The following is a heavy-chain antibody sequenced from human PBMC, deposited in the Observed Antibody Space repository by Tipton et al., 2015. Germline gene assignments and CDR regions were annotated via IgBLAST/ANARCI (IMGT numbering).Heavy chain of an antibody. CDR3: ARHTVTTEFDVFDI. J-gene: IGHJ3*02. D-gene: IGHD4-17*01. V-gene: IGHV4-61*01. CDR1: GYSISRGYS. Sequence: TLSLTCAVSGYSISRGYSWAWIRQPPGKGLEWIGYIYYSGSTNYNPSLKSRVTTSVDTSKNQFSLRLSSVTAADTAVYYCARHTVTTEFDVFDIWGQGTRVTVSS. CDR2: IYYSGST.